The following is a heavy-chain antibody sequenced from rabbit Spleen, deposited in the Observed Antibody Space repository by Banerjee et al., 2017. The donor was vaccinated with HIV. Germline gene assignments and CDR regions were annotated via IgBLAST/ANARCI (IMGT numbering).Heavy chain of an antibody. CDR3: AKGGDNDVSYFNL. CDR1: GFTISSYG. Sequence: QEQLVESGGGLVQPGGSLKLSCKASGFTISSYGVSWIRQAPGKGLELIACIPTSSDLTYYTSWAKGRFTLSKTSSTTVTLRMTSLTAADTATYFCAKGGDNDVSYFNLWGQGTLVTVS. CDR2: IPTSSDLT. D-gene: IGHD2-1*01. J-gene: IGHJ4*01. V-gene: IGHV1S45*01.